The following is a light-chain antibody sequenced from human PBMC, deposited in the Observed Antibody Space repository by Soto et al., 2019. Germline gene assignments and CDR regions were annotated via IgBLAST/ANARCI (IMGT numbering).Light chain of an antibody. CDR3: QQYGNSPYT. V-gene: IGKV3-20*01. CDR1: QSVRSNY. Sequence: EIVLTQSPGTVSLSPGDRATLSCWASQSVRSNYLAWYQQKPGQAPRLLIYGASSRATGIPTRFSGSGSGTDFTLTISRLEPEDFAPNYCQQYGNSPYTFGQGTRLEIK. CDR2: GAS. J-gene: IGKJ2*01.